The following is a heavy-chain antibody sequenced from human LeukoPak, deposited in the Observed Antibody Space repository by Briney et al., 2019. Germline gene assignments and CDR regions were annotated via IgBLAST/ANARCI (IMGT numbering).Heavy chain of an antibody. Sequence: SETLPLTCTVSGGSISSSSYYWGWIRQPPGKGLEWIGSIYYSGSTYYNPSLKSRVTISVDTSKNQFSLKLSSVTAADTAVYYCARVNCSGGSCYSIDYWGQGTLVTVSS. D-gene: IGHD2-15*01. CDR2: IYYSGST. CDR1: GGSISSSSYY. V-gene: IGHV4-39*07. J-gene: IGHJ4*02. CDR3: ARVNCSGGSCYSIDY.